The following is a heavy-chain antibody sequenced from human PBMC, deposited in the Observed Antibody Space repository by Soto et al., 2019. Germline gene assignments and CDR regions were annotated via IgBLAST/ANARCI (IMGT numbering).Heavy chain of an antibody. J-gene: IGHJ6*02. CDR1: GYTFTGYY. CDR2: INPNSGGT. CDR3: ARDRAVAGNYYYYGMDV. Sequence: AASVKVSCKASGYTFTGYYMHWVRQAPGQGLEWMGWINPNSGGTNYAQKFQGWVTMTRDTSISTAYMELSRLRSDDTAVYYCARDRAVAGNYYYYGMDVWGQGTTVTVSS. D-gene: IGHD6-19*01. V-gene: IGHV1-2*04.